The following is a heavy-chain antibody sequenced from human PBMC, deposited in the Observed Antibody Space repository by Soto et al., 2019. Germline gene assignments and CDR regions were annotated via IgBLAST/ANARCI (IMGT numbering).Heavy chain of an antibody. Sequence: SETLSLTCAVYGGSFSGYYWSWIRQPPGKGLEWIGEINHSGSTNYNPSLKSRVTISVDTSKNQFSLKLSSVTAADTAVYYCARGRHILTGSYFSPAVSWSPYFDYWGQGTLVTVSS. V-gene: IGHV4-34*01. J-gene: IGHJ4*02. CDR1: GGSFSGYY. D-gene: IGHD3-9*01. CDR3: ARGRHILTGSYFSPAVSWSPYFDY. CDR2: INHSGST.